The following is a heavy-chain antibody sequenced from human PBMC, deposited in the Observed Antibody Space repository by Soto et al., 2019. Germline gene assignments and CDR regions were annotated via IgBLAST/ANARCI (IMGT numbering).Heavy chain of an antibody. V-gene: IGHV1-46*03. CDR2: INPSDGST. CDR1: GYGFSSYY. J-gene: IGHJ4*03. Sequence: VKGYCKASGYGFSSYYLHWLRQEPGQGLEWMGIINPSDGSTTYAQKFQGRVTMTRDTSTSTVYMELSSLRSEDTAMYYCAREDASINAGRVVFDCLVNGTTVTVSS. D-gene: IGHD2-15*01. CDR3: AREDASINAGRVVFDC.